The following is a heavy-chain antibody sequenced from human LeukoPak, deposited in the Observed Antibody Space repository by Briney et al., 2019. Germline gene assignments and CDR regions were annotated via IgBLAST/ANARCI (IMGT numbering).Heavy chain of an antibody. D-gene: IGHD3-22*01. CDR3: ARGVPNYYDSSGYYFYFDY. J-gene: IGHJ4*02. CDR2: IYHSGST. Sequence: SETLSLTCAVSGGSISSSNWWSWVRQPPGKGLEWIGEIYHSGSTNYNPSLKSRVTMSVDTSKNQFSLKLSSVTAADTAVYYCARGVPNYYDSSGYYFYFDYWGQGTLVTVSS. CDR1: GGSISSSNW. V-gene: IGHV4-4*02.